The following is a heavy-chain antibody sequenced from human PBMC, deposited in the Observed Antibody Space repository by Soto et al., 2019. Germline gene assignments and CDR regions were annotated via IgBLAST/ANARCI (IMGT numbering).Heavy chain of an antibody. D-gene: IGHD5-12*01. V-gene: IGHV3-30*18. CDR1: GFTFSSYG. CDR3: AKADAMATMSD. CDR2: ISYDGSNK. J-gene: IGHJ4*02. Sequence: QVQLVESGGGVVQPGRSLRLSCAASGFTFSSYGMHWVRQAPGKGLEWVAVISYDGSNKYYADSVKGRFTISRDNSKNTLYLPINSLRAEDTAVYYCAKADAMATMSDWGQGTLVTVSS.